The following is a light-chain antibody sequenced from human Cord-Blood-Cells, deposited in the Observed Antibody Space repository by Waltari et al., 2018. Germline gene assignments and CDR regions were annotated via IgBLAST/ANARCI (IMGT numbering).Light chain of an antibody. CDR1: SSDVGCYNY. CDR2: DVS. CDR3: SSYTSSSTLV. V-gene: IGLV2-14*01. Sequence: QSALTQPASVSGSPGQSITISCTGTSSDVGCYNYVSWYQQHPGKAPKLMIYDVSNRPSGVSNRFYGSKSGNTASLTISGLQAEDEADYYCSSYTSSSTLVFGTGTKVTVL. J-gene: IGLJ1*01.